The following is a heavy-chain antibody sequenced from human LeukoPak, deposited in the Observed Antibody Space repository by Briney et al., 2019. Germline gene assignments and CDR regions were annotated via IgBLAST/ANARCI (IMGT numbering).Heavy chain of an antibody. J-gene: IGHJ5*02. V-gene: IGHV4-34*01. D-gene: IGHD2-2*02. Sequence: KPSETLSLTCAVYGGSFSGYYWSWIRQPPGKGLEWIGEINHSGSTNYNPSLKSRVTISVDTSKNQFSLKLSSVTAADTAVYYCARHHIVVVPAAINWFDPWGQGTLVTVSS. CDR2: INHSGST. CDR1: GGSFSGYY. CDR3: ARHHIVVVPAAINWFDP.